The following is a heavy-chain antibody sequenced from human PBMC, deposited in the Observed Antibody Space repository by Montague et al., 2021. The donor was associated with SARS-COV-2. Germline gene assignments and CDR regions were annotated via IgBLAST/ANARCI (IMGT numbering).Heavy chain of an antibody. CDR3: ARDGYSSGWNGLHWFDP. J-gene: IGHJ5*02. CDR2: IYTSGGT. Sequence: TLSLTCTVSIGPISSGSYYWSWIRQPAGKGLEWIGRIYTSGGTNYNPSLKSRVTISVDTSKNQFSLKLSSVTAADTAVYYCARDGYSSGWNGLHWFDPWGQGTLVTVSS. V-gene: IGHV4-61*02. D-gene: IGHD6-25*01. CDR1: IGPISSGSYY.